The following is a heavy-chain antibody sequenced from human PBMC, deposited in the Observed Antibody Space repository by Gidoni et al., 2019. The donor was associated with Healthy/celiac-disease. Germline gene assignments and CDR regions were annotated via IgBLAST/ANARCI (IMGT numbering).Heavy chain of an antibody. V-gene: IGHV4-61*02. CDR1: GGSISSGSYY. CDR2: IYTSGST. D-gene: IGHD6-13*01. CDR3: ARSARIADGMDV. Sequence: QVQLQESGPGLVKPSQTLSLTCTVSGGSISSGSYYWSWIRQPAGKGLEWIGRIYTSGSTNYSPSLKSRVTISVDTSKNQFSLKLSSVTAADTAVYYCARSARIADGMDVWGQGTTVTVSS. J-gene: IGHJ6*02.